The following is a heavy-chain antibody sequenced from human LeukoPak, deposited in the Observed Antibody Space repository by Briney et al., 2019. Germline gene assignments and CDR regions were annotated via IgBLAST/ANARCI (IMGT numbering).Heavy chain of an antibody. CDR3: ARTWFTMVRGVIIRRDAFDI. V-gene: IGHV1-18*01. J-gene: IGHJ3*02. D-gene: IGHD3-10*01. Sequence: ASVKVSCKASGGTFSSYAISWVRQAPGQGLEWMGWISAYNGNTNYAQKLQGRVTMTTDTSTSTAYMELRSLRSDDTAVYYCARTWFTMVRGVIIRRDAFDIWGQGTMVTVSS. CDR2: ISAYNGNT. CDR1: GGTFSSYA.